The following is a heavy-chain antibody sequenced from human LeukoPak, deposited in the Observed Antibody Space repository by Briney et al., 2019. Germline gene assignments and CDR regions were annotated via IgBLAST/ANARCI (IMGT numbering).Heavy chain of an antibody. V-gene: IGHV1-8*03. J-gene: IGHJ6*03. Sequence: ASVKVSCKASGYTFTSYDINWVRQAPGQGLEWMGWMSPKSANTGYAQKFQGRVTITRNTSISTAYKELSSLRSEDTAVYYCARAHCSSTSCYYYSYYMDVWGNGTTVTVSS. CDR3: ARAHCSSTSCYYYSYYMDV. D-gene: IGHD2-2*01. CDR1: GYTFTSYD. CDR2: MSPKSANT.